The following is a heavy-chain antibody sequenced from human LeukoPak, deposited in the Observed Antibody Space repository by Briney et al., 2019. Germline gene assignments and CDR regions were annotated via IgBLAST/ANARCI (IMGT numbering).Heavy chain of an antibody. CDR3: ARDYDVLTAYPPTQLFDP. V-gene: IGHV4-59*01. J-gene: IGHJ5*02. D-gene: IGHD3-9*01. CDR2: IYYSGST. Sequence: SETLSLTCTVSGGSISSYYWSWIRQPPGKGLEWIGCIYYSGSTNYNPSFKSRVTISVDTSKNQFSLKLSSVTAADTAVYYCARDYDVLTAYPPTQLFDPWGQGTLVTVSS. CDR1: GGSISSYY.